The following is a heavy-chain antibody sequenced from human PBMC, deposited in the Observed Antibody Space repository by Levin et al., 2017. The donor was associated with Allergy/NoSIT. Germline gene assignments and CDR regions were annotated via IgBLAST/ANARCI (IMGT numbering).Heavy chain of an antibody. CDR2: IYYSGST. D-gene: IGHD3-3*01. J-gene: IGHJ5*02. CDR3: ARTIFGVVITGYNWFDP. CDR1: GGSISSGGYY. V-gene: IGHV4-31*03. Sequence: SETLSLTCTVSGGSISSGGYYWSWIRQHPGKGLEWIGYIYYSGSTYYNPSLKSRVTISVDTSKNQFSLKLSSVTAADTAVYYCARTIFGVVITGYNWFDPWGQGTLVTVSS.